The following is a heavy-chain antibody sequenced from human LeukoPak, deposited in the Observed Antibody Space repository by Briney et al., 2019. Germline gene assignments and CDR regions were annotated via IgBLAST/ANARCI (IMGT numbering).Heavy chain of an antibody. CDR2: ITWNSYNI. Sequence: GRSLRLSCAASGFTFDGYAMHWVRQAPGKGLEWVSAITWNSYNINYADSVKGRFTISRDNAKNSLYLQMNSLRTEDTALYYCAKDIGPYGSFFVYWGQGTLVTVSS. CDR3: AKDIGPYGSFFVY. J-gene: IGHJ4*02. D-gene: IGHD3-10*01. V-gene: IGHV3-9*01. CDR1: GFTFDGYA.